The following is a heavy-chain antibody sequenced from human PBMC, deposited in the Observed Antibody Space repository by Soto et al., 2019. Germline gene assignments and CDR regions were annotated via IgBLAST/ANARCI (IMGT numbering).Heavy chain of an antibody. CDR1: GFTVSSNY. D-gene: IGHD1-26*01. V-gene: IGHV3-53*01. Sequence: EVQLVESGGGLIQPGGSLRLSCADSGFTVSSNYMSWVRQAPGKGLEWVSVIYSGGSTYYADSVKCRFTISRDKSKNTLDLQRNSLRAEDTAVYYCARDRYPFAYWVQGTLVTVAS. CDR3: ARDRYPFAY. CDR2: IYSGGST. J-gene: IGHJ4*02.